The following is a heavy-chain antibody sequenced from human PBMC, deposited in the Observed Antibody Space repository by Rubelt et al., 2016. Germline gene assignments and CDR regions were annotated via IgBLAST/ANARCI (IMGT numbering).Heavy chain of an antibody. V-gene: IGHV4-59*01. CDR2: LSNGGST. CDR1: GGSISTFY. Sequence: VSGGSISTFYWTWSRQPPGRGLEWIGKLSNGGSTNYNPYLKSRVTMSVDTPKNQFSLTLTSVTAADTAVYYCAREGGWQQPIGYWGQGALVTVSS. J-gene: IGHJ4*01. CDR3: AREGGWQQPIGY. D-gene: IGHD6-13*01.